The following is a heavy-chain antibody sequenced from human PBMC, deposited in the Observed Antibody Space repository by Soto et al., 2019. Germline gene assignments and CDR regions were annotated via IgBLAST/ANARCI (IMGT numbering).Heavy chain of an antibody. Sequence: QVQLVQSGAEVKKPGSSVKVSCKASGGTFTSYAITWVRQAPGHGLEWMGGIIPIFATANYAQKFQGRVTITADKSTSTAYMELSSLRSDDTAVYYCARAMGLAVGLPFAYWGQGTLVIVS. D-gene: IGHD6-19*01. J-gene: IGHJ4*02. CDR1: GGTFTSYA. CDR2: IIPIFATA. V-gene: IGHV1-69*06. CDR3: ARAMGLAVGLPFAY.